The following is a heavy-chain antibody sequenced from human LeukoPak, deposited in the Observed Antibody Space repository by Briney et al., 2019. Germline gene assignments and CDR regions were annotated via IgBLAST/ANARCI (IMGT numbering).Heavy chain of an antibody. V-gene: IGHV4-4*07. CDR1: GGSISSYY. CDR3: ARGFPTVGQLRYFDWFHPYAFDI. CDR2: IYTSGST. J-gene: IGHJ3*02. D-gene: IGHD3-9*01. Sequence: SETLSLTCTVSGGSISSYYWSWIRQPAGKGLEWIGRIYTSGSTYYNPSLKSRVTISVDTSKNQFSLKLSSVTAADTAVYYCARGFPTVGQLRYFDWFHPYAFDIWGQGTMVTVSS.